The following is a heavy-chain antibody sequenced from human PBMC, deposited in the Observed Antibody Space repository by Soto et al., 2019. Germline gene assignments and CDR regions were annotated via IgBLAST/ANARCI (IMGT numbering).Heavy chain of an antibody. CDR2: IYYSGST. V-gene: IGHV4-59*08. CDR3: ARLKVGGNFWSGSYYYYMDV. Sequence: LSETLSLTCTVSGGSISSYYWSWIRQPPGKGLEWIGYIYYSGSTNYNPSLKSRVTISVDTSKNQFSLKLSSVTAADTAVYYCARLKVGGNFWSGSYYYYMDVWGKGTTVTVSS. CDR1: GGSISSYY. D-gene: IGHD3-3*01. J-gene: IGHJ6*03.